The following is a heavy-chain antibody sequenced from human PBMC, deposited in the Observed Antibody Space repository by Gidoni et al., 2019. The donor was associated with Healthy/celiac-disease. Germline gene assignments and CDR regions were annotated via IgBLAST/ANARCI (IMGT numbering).Heavy chain of an antibody. J-gene: IGHJ3*02. V-gene: IGHV5-51*03. D-gene: IGHD3-22*01. CDR2: IYPGDSDT. CDR3: ARPSYNYYDSSGYYSGAFDI. Sequence: EVQLVQSGAEVKKPGESLKISGKGSGSSFTIYCIAWVGQMPGKGPEWMGIIYPGDSDTRYSQSFQGQVTISADKSISTAYLQWSSLKASDTAMYYCARPSYNYYDSSGYYSGAFDIWGQGTMVTVSS. CDR1: GSSFTIYC.